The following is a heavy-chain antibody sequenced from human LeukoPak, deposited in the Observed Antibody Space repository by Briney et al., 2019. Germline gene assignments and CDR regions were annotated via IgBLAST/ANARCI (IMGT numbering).Heavy chain of an antibody. V-gene: IGHV4-61*02. D-gene: IGHD5-18*01. J-gene: IGHJ4*02. Sequence: SETLSLTCTVSGGSISSGSYYWSWIRQPAGKGLEWIGRIYASGTTNYNPSRKSRITMSVDTSKNQFSLNLTSVTAADTAVYYCARAGYSYGAYYFDYWGQGTLVTVSS. CDR1: GGSISSGSYY. CDR2: IYASGTT. CDR3: ARAGYSYGAYYFDY.